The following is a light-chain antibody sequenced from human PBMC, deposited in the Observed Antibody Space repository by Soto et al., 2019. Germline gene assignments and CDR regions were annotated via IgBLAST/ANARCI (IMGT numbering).Light chain of an antibody. CDR3: ETWDGSLSAGGVV. CDR2: DND. Sequence: QSVLTQPPSVSAAPGQKVTISCSGSSSNIGNNYVSWYQQLPGTAPKLLIYDNDRRPPGIPDRFSGSKSGTSATLGITGLQPGDEADYYCETWDGSLSAGGVVFGGGTKLTVL. J-gene: IGLJ2*01. V-gene: IGLV1-51*01. CDR1: SSNIGNNY.